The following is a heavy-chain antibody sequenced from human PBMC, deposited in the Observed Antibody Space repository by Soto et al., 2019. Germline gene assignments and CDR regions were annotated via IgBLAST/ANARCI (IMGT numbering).Heavy chain of an antibody. V-gene: IGHV1-69*13. CDR2: IIPIFGTA. J-gene: IGHJ6*02. Sequence: SVKVSCKASGVTFSSYAISWVRQAPGQGLEWMGGIIPIFGTANYAQKFQGRVTITADESTSTAYMELGSLRSEDTAVYYCARNKLRYFDWFYTPGYYYGMDVWGQGSTVTVSS. CDR3: ARNKLRYFDWFYTPGYYYGMDV. CDR1: GVTFSSYA. D-gene: IGHD3-9*01.